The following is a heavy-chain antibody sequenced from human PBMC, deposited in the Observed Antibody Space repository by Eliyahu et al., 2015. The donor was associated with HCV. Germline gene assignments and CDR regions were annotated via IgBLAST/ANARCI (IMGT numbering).Heavy chain of an antibody. V-gene: IGHV3-9*01. J-gene: IGHJ6*02. CDR1: GFSFHDYA. D-gene: IGHD6-19*01. Sequence: EVXLVESGGDLXQPGRSLXLSCAASGFSFHDYAMHWVRQAPGKGLEWVSGISWNGGSIDYADSVKGRFTISRDNAKNSLYLQMNSLRPEDTALYYCAKDTSGWLGWGMDVWGQGTTVTVSS. CDR2: ISWNGGSI. CDR3: AKDTSGWLGWGMDV.